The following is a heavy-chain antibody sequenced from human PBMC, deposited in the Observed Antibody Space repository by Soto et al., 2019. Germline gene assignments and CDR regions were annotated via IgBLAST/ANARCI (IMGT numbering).Heavy chain of an antibody. CDR2: IYHSGST. CDR1: GGSISSSNW. Sequence: QVQLQESGPGLVKPSGTLSLTCAVSGGSISSSNWWSWVRQPPGKGLEWIGEIYHSGSTNYNPSLKSRVTISVDKSANQFSLKLSSVPAAGTAVYYCARVSAAGTYFDYWGQGTLVTVSS. CDR3: ARVSAAGTYFDY. J-gene: IGHJ4*02. D-gene: IGHD6-13*01. V-gene: IGHV4-4*02.